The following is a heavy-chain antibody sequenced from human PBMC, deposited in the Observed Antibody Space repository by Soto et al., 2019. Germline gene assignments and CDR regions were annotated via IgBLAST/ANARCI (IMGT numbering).Heavy chain of an antibody. CDR3: VRRVVSSSWGYLYFDL. Sequence: QVQLVQSGAEVKKPGASVKVSCKASGYTFTSYDINWVRQATGQGLEWMGWMNPNSGNTGYAQKFQGRVTTTSNTSMSTAYMELSSLRAEDTAVYYCVRRVVSSSWGYLYFDLWGRATLVTVSS. D-gene: IGHD6-13*01. CDR2: MNPNSGNT. CDR1: GYTFTSYD. V-gene: IGHV1-8*01. J-gene: IGHJ2*01.